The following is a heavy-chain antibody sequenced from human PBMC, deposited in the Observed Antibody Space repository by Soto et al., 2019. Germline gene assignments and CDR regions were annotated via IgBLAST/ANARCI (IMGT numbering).Heavy chain of an antibody. D-gene: IGHD6-19*01. J-gene: IGHJ6*02. CDR1: GYTFTGYY. Sequence: ASVKVSCKASGYTFTGYYMHWVRQAPGQGLEWMGWINPNSGGTNYAQKFQGWVTMTRDTSISTAYMELSRLRSDDTAVYYCARGVAGYSSGWTLYYYYGMDVRGQGTTVTVSS. V-gene: IGHV1-2*04. CDR2: INPNSGGT. CDR3: ARGVAGYSSGWTLYYYYGMDV.